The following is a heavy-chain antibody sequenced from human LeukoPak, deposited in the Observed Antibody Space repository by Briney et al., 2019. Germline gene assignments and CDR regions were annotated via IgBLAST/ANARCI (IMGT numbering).Heavy chain of an antibody. CDR1: GFTVSSNY. D-gene: IGHD6-6*01. CDR2: IYSGGST. Sequence: GGSLRLSCAASGFTVSSNYMSWVRQAPGKGLEWVSVIYSGGSTYYADSVKGRFTISRDNSKNTLYLQMNSLRAEDTAVYYCARVRTSSSWPYMDVWGKGTTVTVSS. V-gene: IGHV3-53*01. J-gene: IGHJ6*03. CDR3: ARVRTSSSWPYMDV.